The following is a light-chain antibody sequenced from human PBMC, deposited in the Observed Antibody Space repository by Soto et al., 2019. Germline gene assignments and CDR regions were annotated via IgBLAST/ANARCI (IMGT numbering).Light chain of an antibody. Sequence: ERVVTHAPATLSVSPVAGGPVSSSARESVSSHLAWYPHHPGQAARLLFYDASTRAPGIPARFSGSGSGTEFTLNISSLQSEDFVVYYCQHSHGWATNFGQGTRLEIK. V-gene: IGKV3-15*01. CDR2: DAS. J-gene: IGKJ5*01. CDR3: QHSHGWATN. CDR1: ESVSSH.